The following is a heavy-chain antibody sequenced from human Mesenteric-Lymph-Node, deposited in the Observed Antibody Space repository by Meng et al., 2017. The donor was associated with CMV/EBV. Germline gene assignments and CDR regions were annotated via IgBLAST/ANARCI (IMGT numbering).Heavy chain of an antibody. Sequence: SETLSLTCSVSGYSVSSGYFWAWIRQTPGKGLEWIGYIYYSGSTNYNPSLKSRVTISVDTSKNQFSLKLSSVTAADTAVYYCARDLADIVATVRYFDYWGQGTLVTVSS. D-gene: IGHD5-12*01. CDR1: GYSVSSGYF. V-gene: IGHV4-61*01. CDR2: IYYSGST. CDR3: ARDLADIVATVRYFDY. J-gene: IGHJ4*02.